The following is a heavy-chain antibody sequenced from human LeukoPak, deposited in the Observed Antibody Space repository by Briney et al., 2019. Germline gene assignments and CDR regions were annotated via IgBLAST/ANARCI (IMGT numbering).Heavy chain of an antibody. CDR3: ASGLEGACWLFDN. D-gene: IGHD5-12*01. V-gene: IGHV1-3*01. CDR2: INAGNVIT. CDR1: GYTFTSYA. Sequence: ASVKVSCKASGYTFTSYAMYWGRQAPGQRLEWMGGINAGNVITKYSQKCQDRVTIPRDTSASTAYMELSSLRSEDRAVYYCASGLEGACWLFDNWGQATLVTVSS. J-gene: IGHJ4*02.